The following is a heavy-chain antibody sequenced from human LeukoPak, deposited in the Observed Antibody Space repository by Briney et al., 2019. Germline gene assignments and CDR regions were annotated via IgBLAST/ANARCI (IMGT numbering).Heavy chain of an antibody. V-gene: IGHV4-34*01. CDR3: ARARRDSGYYKVDY. CDR1: GGSLSGSY. CDR2: INHSGST. D-gene: IGHD3-3*01. Sequence: SETLSLTCAVYGGSLSGSYWSWIRQPPGKGLEWIGEINHSGSTNYNPSLKSRVTLSIDKSKNQFSLNVNSVTAADTAVYYCARARRDSGYYKVDYWGQGTLVTVSS. J-gene: IGHJ4*02.